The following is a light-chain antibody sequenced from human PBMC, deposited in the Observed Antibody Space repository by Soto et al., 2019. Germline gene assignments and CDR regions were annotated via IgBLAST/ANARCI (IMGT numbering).Light chain of an antibody. V-gene: IGKV3D-20*01. CDR1: QSVSSRF. Sequence: EIVLTQSPGTLSLSPGESATLSCGASQSVSSRFLAWYQQKPCRAPRVRIYDASTRATGVPDRFSGSGSGTDFTLTISRLETEDFAVYYCQQYGGSTVTFCQGTRLEIK. CDR2: DAS. CDR3: QQYGGSTVT. J-gene: IGKJ5*01.